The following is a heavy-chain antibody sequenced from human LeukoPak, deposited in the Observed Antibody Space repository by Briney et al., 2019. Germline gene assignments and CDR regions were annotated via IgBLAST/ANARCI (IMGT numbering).Heavy chain of an antibody. Sequence: SETLSLTCAVYGGSFSGYYWSWIRQPPGKGLEWIGEINHSGSTNYNPSLKGRVTISIDTSKNQFSLKLSSMTAADTAFYYCARVPKGSHVVVPATLGASWYFDLWGRGTLVTVSS. J-gene: IGHJ2*01. CDR2: INHSGST. D-gene: IGHD2-2*01. CDR3: ARVPKGSHVVVPATLGASWYFDL. V-gene: IGHV4-34*01. CDR1: GGSFSGYY.